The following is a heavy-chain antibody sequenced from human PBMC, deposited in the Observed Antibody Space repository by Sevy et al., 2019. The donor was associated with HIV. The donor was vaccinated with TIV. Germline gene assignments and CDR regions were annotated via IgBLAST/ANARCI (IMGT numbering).Heavy chain of an antibody. CDR2: ISAYNGNT. V-gene: IGHV1-18*01. Sequence: ASVKVSCKASGYTFTSYGISWVRQAPGQGLEWMGWISAYNGNTNYAQKLQGRVTMTTDTSTSTAYMELRSLRSDDTAVYYCARDRLLLRYFDWLFHFDYWGQEPWSPSPQ. J-gene: IGHJ4*01. CDR1: GYTFTSYG. CDR3: ARDRLLLRYFDWLFHFDY. D-gene: IGHD3-9*01.